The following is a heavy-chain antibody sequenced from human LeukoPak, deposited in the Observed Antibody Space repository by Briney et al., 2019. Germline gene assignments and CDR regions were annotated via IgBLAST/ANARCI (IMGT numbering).Heavy chain of an antibody. Sequence: GGSLRLSCAASGFTVSSNYMHWVRQAPGKGLEWVAVISYDGSNKYYADSVKGRFTISRDNSKNTLYLQMNSLRAEDTAVYYCARSRDYGGYSDFDYWGQGTLVTVSS. CDR1: GFTVSSNY. V-gene: IGHV3-30-3*01. CDR3: ARSRDYGGYSDFDY. J-gene: IGHJ4*02. D-gene: IGHD4-17*01. CDR2: ISYDGSNK.